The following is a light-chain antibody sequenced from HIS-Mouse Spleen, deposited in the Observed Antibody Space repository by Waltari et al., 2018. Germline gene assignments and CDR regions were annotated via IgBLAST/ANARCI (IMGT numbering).Light chain of an antibody. CDR1: SSDVGGYNY. Sequence: QSALTQPRSVSGSPGQSVTISCTGTSSDVGGYNYVSWYQQHPGKAPKLMIYDVSKRPSGVPDRFSGSKSGNPASLTISGLQAEDEADYYCCSYAGSYPVVFGGGTKLTV. CDR2: DVS. CDR3: CSYAGSYPVV. J-gene: IGLJ2*01. V-gene: IGLV2-11*01.